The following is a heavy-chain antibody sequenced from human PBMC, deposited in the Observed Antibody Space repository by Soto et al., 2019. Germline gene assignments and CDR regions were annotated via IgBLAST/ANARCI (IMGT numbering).Heavy chain of an antibody. CDR1: GGSINNFH. D-gene: IGHD5-18*01. Sequence: QVQLQESGSGLVKPSETLALKCSVSGGSINNFHWSWIRQPPGKGLEWIGFVFYSGRTTYNPSLQSRVTISVDTSLNHFSLKVRSVTAADTATYYCARIKSGYSYGSIIDFWGQGKLVTVSS. J-gene: IGHJ4*02. V-gene: IGHV4-59*01. CDR2: VFYSGRT. CDR3: ARIKSGYSYGSIIDF.